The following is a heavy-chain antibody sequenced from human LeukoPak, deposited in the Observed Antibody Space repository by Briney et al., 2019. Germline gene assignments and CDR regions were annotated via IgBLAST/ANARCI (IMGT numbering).Heavy chain of an antibody. D-gene: IGHD3-3*01. CDR1: GFTFSNAW. CDR2: IKSKTDGGTT. V-gene: IGHV3-15*01. CDR3: TTDLRF. J-gene: IGHJ4*02. Sequence: GGSLRLSCAASGFTFSNAWMSWVRQAPGKGLEWVGGIKSKTDGGTTDYAAPVKGRFTISRDDSKNTLYLQMNSLKTEDTAVYYCTTDLRFWGQGTLVTVSS.